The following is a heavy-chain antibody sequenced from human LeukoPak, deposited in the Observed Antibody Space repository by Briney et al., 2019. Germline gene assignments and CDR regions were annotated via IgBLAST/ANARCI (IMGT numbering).Heavy chain of an antibody. D-gene: IGHD2-8*01. V-gene: IGHV4-39*07. CDR2: IHNSGST. CDR1: GGSITTSDNY. Sequence: KSSETLSLTCIVSGGSITTSDNYWGWIRQPPGKGLEWIGAIHNSGSTYYNPSLKSRITISVDKSQNQFSLKVNSLTAADTAVYYCATNGYYCMDVWGEGTTVTVSS. J-gene: IGHJ6*03. CDR3: ATNGYYCMDV.